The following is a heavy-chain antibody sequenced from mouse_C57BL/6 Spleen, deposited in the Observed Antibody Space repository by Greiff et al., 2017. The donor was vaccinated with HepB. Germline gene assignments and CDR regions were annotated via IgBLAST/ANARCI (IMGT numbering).Heavy chain of an antibody. J-gene: IGHJ2*01. D-gene: IGHD2-4*01. V-gene: IGHV14-1*01. Sequence: EVQLQQSGAELVRPGASVKLSCTASGFNIKDYYMHWVKQRPEQGLEWIGRIDPEDGDTEYAPKFQGKATMTADTSSNTAYLQLSSLTSEDTAVYYCTLDRYDYDTSYWGQGTTLTVSS. CDR2: IDPEDGDT. CDR3: TLDRYDYDTSY. CDR1: GFNIKDYY.